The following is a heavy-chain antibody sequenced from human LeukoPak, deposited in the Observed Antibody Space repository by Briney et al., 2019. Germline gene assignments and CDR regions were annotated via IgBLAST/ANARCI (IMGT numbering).Heavy chain of an antibody. Sequence: SETLSLTCAVYGGSFSDYYWSWIRQPPGKGLEWIGEISHSGSTSYNPSLKSRVTISVDTSKNQFSLKLSSVTAADTAVYYCARSRYSYGTFDYWGQGTLVTVSS. J-gene: IGHJ4*02. CDR3: ARSRYSYGTFDY. CDR1: GGSFSDYY. D-gene: IGHD5-18*01. V-gene: IGHV4-34*01. CDR2: ISHSGST.